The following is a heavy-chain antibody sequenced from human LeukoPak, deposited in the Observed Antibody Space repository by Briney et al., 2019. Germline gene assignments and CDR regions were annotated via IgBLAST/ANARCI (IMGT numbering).Heavy chain of an antibody. CDR1: GFTFSRSE. J-gene: IGHJ4*02. D-gene: IGHD1-26*01. Sequence: GGSLRLSCAASGFTFSRSEMNWVRHAPGKGLERVSYISSSGSTIYYADSVKGRFTISRDNAKNSLYLQKKSLRAEDTAVYYCATNPRARYTGSYVDCWGQGTLVTVSS. CDR3: ATNPRARYTGSYVDC. V-gene: IGHV3-48*03. CDR2: ISSSGSTI.